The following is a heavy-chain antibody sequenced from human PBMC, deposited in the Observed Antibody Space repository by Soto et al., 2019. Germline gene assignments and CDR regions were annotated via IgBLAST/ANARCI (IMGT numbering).Heavy chain of an antibody. CDR3: AEDFISHFDY. Sequence: PGGSMRLPCAASGFTFTTYTIHWVRQAPGKGLEWVALISYDGSNKYYADSVKGRFTISRDNSKNTVYLQMNSLRVEDTAVYYCAEDFISHFDYWGQGTLVTVSS. CDR1: GFTFTTYT. J-gene: IGHJ4*02. D-gene: IGHD3-10*01. CDR2: ISYDGSNK. V-gene: IGHV3-30-3*01.